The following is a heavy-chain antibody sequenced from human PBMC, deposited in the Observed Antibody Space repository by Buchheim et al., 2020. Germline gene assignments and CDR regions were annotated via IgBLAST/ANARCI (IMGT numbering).Heavy chain of an antibody. D-gene: IGHD6-19*01. J-gene: IGHJ6*01. V-gene: IGHV3-23*04. CDR1: GFTFSNYA. CDR3: AKDYKWLVSSYYFYYGMDV. CDR2: ISGSGNFP. Sequence: EVQMVESGGGLVQPGGSLRLSCAASGFTFSNYAMSWVRQAPGKGLEWVSTISGSGNFPYYTDSVKGRFTISRDNSKNTLYLLMNSLRAEDAAVYYCAKDYKWLVSSYYFYYGMDVWGQGTT.